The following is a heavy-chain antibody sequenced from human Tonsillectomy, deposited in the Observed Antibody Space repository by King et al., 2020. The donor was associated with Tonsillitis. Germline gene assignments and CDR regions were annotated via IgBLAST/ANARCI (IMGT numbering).Heavy chain of an antibody. Sequence: VQLQESGPGLVKPSETLSLTCTVSGGSISSYYWSWIRQPPGKGLEGVGYIYYSGSANYNPSLKGRVTISVDTSKNQFSLKLNSVTAADTAVYYCARSLPNSSALYGAFDYWGQGTLVTVSS. D-gene: IGHD6-19*01. CDR3: ARSLPNSSALYGAFDY. V-gene: IGHV4-59*01. J-gene: IGHJ4*02. CDR1: GGSISSYY. CDR2: IYYSGSA.